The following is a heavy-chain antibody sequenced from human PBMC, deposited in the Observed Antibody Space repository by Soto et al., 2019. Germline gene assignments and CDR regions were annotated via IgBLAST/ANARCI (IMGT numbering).Heavy chain of an antibody. CDR2: ISYDGSNK. V-gene: IGHV3-30*18. J-gene: IGHJ4*02. D-gene: IGHD5-12*01. Sequence: HPGGSLRLSCAASGFTFSSYGMHWVRQAPGKGLEWVAVISYDGSNKYYADSVKGRFTISRDNSKNTLYLQMNSLRAEDTAVYYCAKDGKYSGYDAHFDYWGQGTLVTVSS. CDR3: AKDGKYSGYDAHFDY. CDR1: GFTFSSYG.